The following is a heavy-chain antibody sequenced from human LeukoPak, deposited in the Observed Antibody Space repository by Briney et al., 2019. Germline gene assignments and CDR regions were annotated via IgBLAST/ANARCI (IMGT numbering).Heavy chain of an antibody. D-gene: IGHD3-16*02. CDR3: ARHLGVWGSYRSFDY. Sequence: SETLSLTCTVSGGSISSSSHYWGWIRQPPGKGPEWIGSIYYSGSTFYKPSLKSRVTISADTSKNQLSLKLSSVTAADTAVYYCARHLGVWGSYRSFDYWGQGTLVTVSS. V-gene: IGHV4-39*01. CDR2: IYYSGST. CDR1: GGSISSSSHY. J-gene: IGHJ4*02.